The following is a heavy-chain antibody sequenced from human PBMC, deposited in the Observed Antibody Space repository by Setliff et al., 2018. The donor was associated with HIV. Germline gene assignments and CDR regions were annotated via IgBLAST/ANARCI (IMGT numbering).Heavy chain of an antibody. CDR1: GYSFNSYA. CDR2: IIPLLNTS. CDR3: AIGFGRSTWTYYYYYMDV. J-gene: IGHJ6*03. D-gene: IGHD6-13*01. Sequence: GASVKVSCKASGYSFNSYAISWVRQAPGQGLEWMGGIIPLLNTSTYIQKFRGRVTITADESTSTAYVEVSSLRSEDTAVYFCAIGFGRSTWTYYYYYMDVWGKGTTVTVSS. V-gene: IGHV1-69*13.